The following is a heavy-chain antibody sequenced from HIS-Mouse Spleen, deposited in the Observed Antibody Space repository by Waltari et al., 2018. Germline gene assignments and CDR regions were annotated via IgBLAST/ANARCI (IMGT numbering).Heavy chain of an antibody. CDR1: GFTFSSYG. CDR3: AKDKHHAFDY. CDR2: ISYDGSNK. Sequence: QVQLVESGGGVVQPGRSLRLSCAASGFTFSSYGMHWVRQAQGKGLEWVAVISYDGSNKNYADSVKGRFTISRDNSKNTLYLQMNSLRAEDTAVYYCAKDKHHAFDYWGQGTLVTVSS. J-gene: IGHJ4*02. V-gene: IGHV3-30*18.